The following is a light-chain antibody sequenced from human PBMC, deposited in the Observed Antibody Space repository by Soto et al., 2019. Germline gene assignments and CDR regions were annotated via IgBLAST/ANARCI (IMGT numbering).Light chain of an antibody. J-gene: IGLJ3*02. Sequence: QSALTQPPSVSGSPGQSITISCTGTSSDVGDYNRVSWYQHHPGKAPKLMIFEVTNRPSGISDRFSGFKSGSTASLTISELQPDDEADYYCQSYDSSLSGWVFGGGTKLTVL. CDR1: SSDVGDYNR. CDR3: QSYDSSLSGWV. V-gene: IGLV2-14*01. CDR2: EVT.